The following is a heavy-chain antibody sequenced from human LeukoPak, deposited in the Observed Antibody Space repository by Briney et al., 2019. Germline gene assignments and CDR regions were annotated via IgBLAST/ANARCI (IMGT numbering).Heavy chain of an antibody. D-gene: IGHD5-12*01. V-gene: IGHV1-2*02. Sequence: ASVKVSCKASGYTFTGYYMHWVRQAPGQGLAWMGWINPNSGGTNYAQKFQGRVTMTRDTSISTAYMGLSRLRSDDTAVYYCARGLVDIVATIDYWGQGTLVTVSS. CDR3: ARGLVDIVATIDY. J-gene: IGHJ4*02. CDR1: GYTFTGYY. CDR2: INPNSGGT.